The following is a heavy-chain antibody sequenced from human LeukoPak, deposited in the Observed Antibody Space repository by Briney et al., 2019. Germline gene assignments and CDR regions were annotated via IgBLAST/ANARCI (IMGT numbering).Heavy chain of an antibody. V-gene: IGHV4-59*08. Sequence: PSETLSLTCTVSGGSISSYYWSWIRQPPGKGLEWIGYIYYSGSTNYNPSLKSRVTISVDTSKNQFSLKLSSVTAADTAVYYCARPDPRYYYGMDVWGQGTTVTVSS. J-gene: IGHJ6*02. CDR3: ARPDPRYYYGMDV. CDR1: GGSISSYY. CDR2: IYYSGST.